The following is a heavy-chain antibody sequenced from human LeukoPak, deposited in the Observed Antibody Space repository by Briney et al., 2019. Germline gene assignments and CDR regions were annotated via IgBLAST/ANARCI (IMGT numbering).Heavy chain of an antibody. Sequence: SETLSLTCTVSGGSISSYYWSWIRQPPGKGLEWIGYIYYSGSTNYNPSLTSRVTISVDTSKNQFSLKLSSVTAADTAVYYCARGRTGYQLLPTKKDYSYYYMDVWGKGTTVTVSS. V-gene: IGHV4-59*01. CDR2: IYYSGST. D-gene: IGHD2-2*01. CDR1: GGSISSYY. J-gene: IGHJ6*03. CDR3: ARGRTGYQLLPTKKDYSYYYMDV.